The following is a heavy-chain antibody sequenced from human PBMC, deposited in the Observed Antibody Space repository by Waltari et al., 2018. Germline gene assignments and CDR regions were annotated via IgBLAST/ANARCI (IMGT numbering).Heavy chain of an antibody. V-gene: IGHV4-38-2*01. CDR3: ARRTVTTFLFDY. D-gene: IGHD4-17*01. CDR2: IYHSGST. J-gene: IGHJ4*02. Sequence: QVQLQESGPGLVKPSETLSLTCAVSGYSISSGYYWGWIRQPPGKGLEWIGSIYHSGSTYYNPSRKSRVPISVDTSKNQFSLKLSSVTAADTAVYYCARRTVTTFLFDYWGQGTLVTVSS. CDR1: GYSISSGYY.